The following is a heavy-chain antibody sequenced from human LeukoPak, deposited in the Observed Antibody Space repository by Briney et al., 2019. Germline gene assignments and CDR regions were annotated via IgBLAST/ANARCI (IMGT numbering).Heavy chain of an antibody. CDR2: MYYSGSP. CDR3: ARGSGVESLFDY. Sequence: PSETLSLTCAVSGGSSRSGSYFWSWIRQHPGRGLEWIGYMYYSGSPYYNPSLKSRLNMSVDTSKNQFSLTLSSVTAADTAVYYCARGSGVESLFDYWGQGTLVTVSS. J-gene: IGHJ4*02. V-gene: IGHV4-31*11. CDR1: GGSSRSGSYF. D-gene: IGHD3-10*01.